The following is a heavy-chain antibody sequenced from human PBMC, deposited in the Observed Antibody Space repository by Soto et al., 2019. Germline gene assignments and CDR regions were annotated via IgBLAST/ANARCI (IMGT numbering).Heavy chain of an antibody. D-gene: IGHD6-25*01. CDR1: GFTFSSYS. V-gene: IGHV3-21*01. CDR3: ARDRVAAGRSPVYYYYYGMDV. J-gene: IGHJ6*02. Sequence: EVQLVESGGGLVKPGGSLRLSCAASGFTFSSYSMNWVRQAPGKGLEWVSSISSSSSYIYYADSVKGRFTISRDNAKNSLYLQRNSLRAEDTAVYYCARDRVAAGRSPVYYYYYGMDVWGQGTTVTVSS. CDR2: ISSSSSYI.